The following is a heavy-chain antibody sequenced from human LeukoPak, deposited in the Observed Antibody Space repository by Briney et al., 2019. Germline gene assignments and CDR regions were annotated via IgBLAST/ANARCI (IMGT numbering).Heavy chain of an antibody. CDR2: IIPIFGTA. Sequence: SVKVSCKASGYTLTGYYMHWVRQAPGQGLEWMGGIIPIFGTANYAQKFQGRVTITADESTSTAYMELSSLRSEDTAVYYCARESGSITDWFDPWGQGTLVTVSS. V-gene: IGHV1-69*13. CDR3: ARESGSITDWFDP. D-gene: IGHD3-3*01. J-gene: IGHJ5*02. CDR1: GYTLTGYY.